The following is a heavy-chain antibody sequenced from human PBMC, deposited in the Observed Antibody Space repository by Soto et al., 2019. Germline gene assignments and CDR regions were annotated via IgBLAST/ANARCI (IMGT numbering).Heavy chain of an antibody. CDR1: GFTFSSYW. CDR3: AKVATGLFGFYYYYGMDV. J-gene: IGHJ6*02. V-gene: IGHV3-23*01. Sequence: GGSLRLSCAASGFTFSSYWMSWVRQAPGKGLEWVSAISGSGGSTYYADSVKGRFTISRDNSKNTLYLQMNSLRAEDTAVYYCAKVATGLFGFYYYYGMDVWGQGTTVTVSS. D-gene: IGHD1-26*01. CDR2: ISGSGGST.